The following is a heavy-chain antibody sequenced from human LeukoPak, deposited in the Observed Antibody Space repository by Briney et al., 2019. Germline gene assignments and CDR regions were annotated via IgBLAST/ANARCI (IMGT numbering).Heavy chain of an antibody. J-gene: IGHJ4*02. Sequence: PGGSLRLSCAASGFTVSSNYMSWVRQAPGKGLEWVSVIYSGGSTYYADSVKGRFTISRDNSKNTLYLQMNSLRAEDTAVYYCAKDRLDILTGSLDYWGQGTLVTVSS. CDR3: AKDRLDILTGSLDY. CDR1: GFTVSSNY. D-gene: IGHD3-9*01. CDR2: IYSGGST. V-gene: IGHV3-53*01.